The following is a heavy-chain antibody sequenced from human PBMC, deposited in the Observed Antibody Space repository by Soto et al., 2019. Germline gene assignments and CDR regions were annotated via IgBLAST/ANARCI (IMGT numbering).Heavy chain of an antibody. V-gene: IGHV1-2*04. CDR3: GRDRGYCSGGGCYSSRAFDI. CDR2: INPNSGGT. CDR1: GYTFTGYY. J-gene: IGHJ3*02. D-gene: IGHD2-15*01. Sequence: ASVKVSCTASGYTFTGYYMHWVRQAPGQGLEWMGWINPNSGGTNYAQKFQGWVTMTRDTSISTAYMELSRLRSDDTAVYYCGRDRGYCSGGGCYSSRAFDIWGQGTMVTVSS.